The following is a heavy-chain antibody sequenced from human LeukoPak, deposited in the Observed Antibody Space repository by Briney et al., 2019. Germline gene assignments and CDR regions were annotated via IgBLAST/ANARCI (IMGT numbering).Heavy chain of an antibody. V-gene: IGHV4-30-2*01. J-gene: IGHJ4*02. CDR3: ARLRDGYPDY. CDR1: GGSISSGGYS. D-gene: IGHD5-24*01. Sequence: SETLSLTCAVSGGSISSGGYSWSWIRQPPGKGLEWIGYIYHSGGTYYNPSLKSRVTISVDRSKNQFSLKLSSVTAADTAVYYCARLRDGYPDYWGQGTLVTVSS. CDR2: IYHSGGT.